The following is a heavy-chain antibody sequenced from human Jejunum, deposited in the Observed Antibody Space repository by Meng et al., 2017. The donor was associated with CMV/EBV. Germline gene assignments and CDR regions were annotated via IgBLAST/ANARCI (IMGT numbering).Heavy chain of an antibody. J-gene: IGHJ4*02. CDR1: INSSSCS. Sequence: INSSSCSWGWIRRPPGKGLEWIRSIYYSGSTYYSPALKSRVTISIDTSKNQFSLKLNSVTAADTAVYYCVRHGSSSSSLVWSYYFDYWGQGTLVTVSS. V-gene: IGHV4-39*01. D-gene: IGHD6-6*01. CDR3: VRHGSSSSSLVWSYYFDY. CDR2: IYYSGST.